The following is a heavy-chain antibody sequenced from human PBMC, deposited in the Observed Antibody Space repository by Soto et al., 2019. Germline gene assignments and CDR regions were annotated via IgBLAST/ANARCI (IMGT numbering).Heavy chain of an antibody. D-gene: IGHD1-1*01. J-gene: IGHJ6*01. CDR3: ARDERFDTTTGNYYGMKV. CDR2: MNPNSGGT. V-gene: IGHV1-2*02. CDR1: GYTLTGYY. Sequence: ASVKVSCKASGYTLTGYYIHWVRQAPGQGLEWMGWMNPNSGGTNYAQKFQGRVSMTRDTSINTAYMELSRLRSDDTAVFYCARDERFDTTTGNYYGMKVWGQGTTVTVSS.